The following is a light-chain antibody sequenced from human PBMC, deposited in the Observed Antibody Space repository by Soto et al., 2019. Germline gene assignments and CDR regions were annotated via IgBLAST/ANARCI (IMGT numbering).Light chain of an antibody. CDR1: TGAVTSGYY. Sequence: QAVVTQEPSLTVSPGGTVTLTCASSTGAVTSGYYPNWFQQKPGQAPRALMYSTSNKHSWTPARFSGSLLGGKAALTRSGXXXXXXXXXYCLLYYGGAQGVFGGGTKVTV. J-gene: IGLJ3*02. V-gene: IGLV7-43*01. CDR3: LLYYGGAQGV. CDR2: STS.